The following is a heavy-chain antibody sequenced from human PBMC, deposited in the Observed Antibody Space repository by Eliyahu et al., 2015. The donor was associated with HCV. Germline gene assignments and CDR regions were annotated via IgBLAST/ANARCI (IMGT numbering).Heavy chain of an antibody. D-gene: IGHD3-3*01. CDR3: ARGHRIRVFGVVLYYGMDV. CDR1: GGSFSDFY. V-gene: IGHV4-34*01. J-gene: IGHJ6*02. Sequence: QVQLRQWGAGLLKPSETLSLTCAVYGGSFSDFYWTWMRXPPGKGPEWIGEISHSGXSNFSPSLKSRVAMSVDTSKNQFSLKLSSLTAADTAVYYCARGHRIRVFGVVLYYGMDVWGQGTTVTVSS. CDR2: ISHSGXS.